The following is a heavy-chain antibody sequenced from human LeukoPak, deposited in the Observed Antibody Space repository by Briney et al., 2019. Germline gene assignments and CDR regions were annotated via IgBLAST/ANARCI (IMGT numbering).Heavy chain of an antibody. J-gene: IGHJ4*02. CDR3: ATDDRSGYYQRPY. Sequence: GGSLRLSCAASGFTFSTYAMSWVRQAPGKGREWVSAISGSGGSTYYADSVKGRFTISRDNSKNTLYLQMNSLRAEDTAVYYCATDDRSGYYQRPYWGQGTLVTVSS. D-gene: IGHD3-22*01. CDR1: GFTFSTYA. V-gene: IGHV3-23*01. CDR2: ISGSGGST.